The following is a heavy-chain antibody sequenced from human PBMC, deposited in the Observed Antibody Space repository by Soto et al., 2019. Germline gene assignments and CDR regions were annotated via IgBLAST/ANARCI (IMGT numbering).Heavy chain of an antibody. CDR3: ARDLDVYCGGRYVFEC. CDR1: GFTFSSYA. J-gene: IGHJ4*02. Sequence: GGSLRLSCAASGFTFSSYAMSWVRQAPGKGLEWVSAISGSGGSTYYADSVKGRFTISRDNSKNTLYLQMNSLRAEDAAVYYAARDLDVYCGGRYVFECWGQGTLVTVSS. CDR2: ISGSGGST. D-gene: IGHD2-21*01. V-gene: IGHV3-23*01.